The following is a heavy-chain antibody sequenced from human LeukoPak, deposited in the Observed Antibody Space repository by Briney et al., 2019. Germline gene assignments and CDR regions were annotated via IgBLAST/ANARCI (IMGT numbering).Heavy chain of an antibody. J-gene: IGHJ5*02. D-gene: IGHD2-2*01. Sequence: PRASVKVSCKASGYTFTSYAMHWVRQAPGQRLEWMGWINAGNGNTKYSQKFQGRVTITRDTSASTAYMELSSLRSEDTAVYYCAREKMVVPNWFDPWGQGTLVTVSS. CDR1: GYTFTSYA. V-gene: IGHV1-3*01. CDR3: AREKMVVPNWFDP. CDR2: INAGNGNT.